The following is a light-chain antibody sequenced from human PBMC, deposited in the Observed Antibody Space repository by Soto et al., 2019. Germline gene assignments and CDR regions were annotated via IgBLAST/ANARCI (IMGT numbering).Light chain of an antibody. V-gene: IGKV1-39*01. CDR2: AAS. Sequence: DIQMTQSASSLSASVGDRVTMTFRSSQSINYNLNWYQQKPGKAPKLLIYAASSLQSGVPSRFSGSGSGTDFTLTISSLQPEDFATYFCQQSYSLPPITFGQGTRLEIK. CDR3: QQSYSLPPIT. J-gene: IGKJ5*01. CDR1: QSINYN.